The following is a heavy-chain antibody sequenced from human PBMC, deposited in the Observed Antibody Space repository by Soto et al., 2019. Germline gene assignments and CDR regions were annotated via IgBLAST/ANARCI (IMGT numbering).Heavy chain of an antibody. CDR3: ARSKARGYRYSSFDV. D-gene: IGHD5-18*01. Sequence: GESLKISCKASGYRLSSYWIAWVRQMPGKGLEWMGIIYPGDSDARYSPSFQGQVTISADKSISTAYLQWSSLKASDTAMYYCARSKARGYRYSSFDVWGQGTLV. J-gene: IGHJ4*02. CDR1: GYRLSSYW. CDR2: IYPGDSDA. V-gene: IGHV5-51*01.